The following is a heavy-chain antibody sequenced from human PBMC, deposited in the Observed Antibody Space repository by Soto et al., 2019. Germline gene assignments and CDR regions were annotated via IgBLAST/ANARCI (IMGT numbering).Heavy chain of an antibody. J-gene: IGHJ4*02. CDR3: ARVYSSYRTVSDY. CDR1: GFTFSDHN. CDR2: IRNKANSYTT. D-gene: IGHD2-21*01. Sequence: GGSLRLSCAVSGFTFSDHNMDWVRQAPGEGLEWVGRIRNKANSYTTEYAASVKGRFTTSRDESKNSLYLQMNSLKTEDTALYYCARVYSSYRTVSDYWGQGTQVTVSS. V-gene: IGHV3-72*01.